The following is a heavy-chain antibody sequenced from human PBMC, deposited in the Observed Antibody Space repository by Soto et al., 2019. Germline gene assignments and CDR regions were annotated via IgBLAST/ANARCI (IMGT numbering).Heavy chain of an antibody. CDR3: AKRGVDTFGMSY. J-gene: IGHJ4*02. D-gene: IGHD3-10*01. CDR2: INTNGSST. V-gene: IGHV3-74*01. Sequence: EVQLVESVGCLVQPGGSLTVACAVSGFTFSSFWMRWVRQAPGEGLVWVSRINTNGSSTSYADSVKGRFTISRDNAKNTLYLQMNSLRVEDTAMYYWAKRGVDTFGMSYWGQGTLVTVSS. CDR1: GFTFSSFW.